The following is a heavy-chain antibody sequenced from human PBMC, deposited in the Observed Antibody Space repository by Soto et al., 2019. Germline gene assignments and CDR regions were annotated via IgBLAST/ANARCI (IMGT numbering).Heavy chain of an antibody. Sequence: PGESLKISCKGSGYSFTSYWIGWVRQMPGKGLEWMGIIYPGDSDTRYSPSFQGQVTISADKSISTAYLQWSSLKASDTAMYYCARMQWLDRYYYGMDVWGQGTTVTVSS. CDR1: GYSFTSYW. J-gene: IGHJ6*02. D-gene: IGHD6-19*01. CDR3: ARMQWLDRYYYGMDV. V-gene: IGHV5-51*01. CDR2: IYPGDSDT.